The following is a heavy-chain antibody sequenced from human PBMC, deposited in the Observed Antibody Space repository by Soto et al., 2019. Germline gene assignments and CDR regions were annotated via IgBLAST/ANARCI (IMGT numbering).Heavy chain of an antibody. CDR1: GFTFDDYA. CDR2: INWNSGSI. CDR3: AKGYNYDRSGNPDY. V-gene: IGHV3-9*01. J-gene: IGHJ4*02. Sequence: LRLSCAASGFTFDDYAMHWVRQAPGKGLEWVSGINWNSGSIGYADSVKGRFTISRDNAKNSLYLQMNSLRTEDTALYYCAKGYNYDRSGNPDYWGQGTLVTAPQ. D-gene: IGHD3-22*01.